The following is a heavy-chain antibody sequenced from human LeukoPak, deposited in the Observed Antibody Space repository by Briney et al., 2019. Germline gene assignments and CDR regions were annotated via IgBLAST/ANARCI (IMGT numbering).Heavy chain of an antibody. Sequence: GGSLRLSCAASGFTFSSYAMSWVRQAPGKGLEWVSLISWDGGSTYYADSVKGRFTISRDNSKNSLYLQMNSLRTEDTALYYCAKDIEPYSSGHYGMDVWGQGTTVTVSS. V-gene: IGHV3-43*02. CDR2: ISWDGGST. CDR1: GFTFSSYA. CDR3: AKDIEPYSSGHYGMDV. J-gene: IGHJ6*02. D-gene: IGHD6-19*01.